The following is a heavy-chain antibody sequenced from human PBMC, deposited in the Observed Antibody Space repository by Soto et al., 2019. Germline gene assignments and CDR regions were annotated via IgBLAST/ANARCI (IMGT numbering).Heavy chain of an antibody. CDR1: GGSISSSPYY. Sequence: QLQLQESGPGLMKPSETLSLTCTVSGGSISSSPYYWGWIRQPPGKGLEWIGSIFYSGSTYYSPSLKSRVTTSRDSSQHQFSLKLGCVTAADAAVYYCARHRDYNRSGSWFDYWGQGTLVTVSS. D-gene: IGHD3-10*01. CDR2: IFYSGST. J-gene: IGHJ4*02. CDR3: ARHRDYNRSGSWFDY. V-gene: IGHV4-39*01.